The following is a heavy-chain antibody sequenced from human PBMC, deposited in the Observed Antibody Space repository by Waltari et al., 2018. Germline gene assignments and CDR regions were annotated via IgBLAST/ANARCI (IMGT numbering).Heavy chain of an antibody. CDR1: GVSISDYY. CDR3: AGGYSDDGGEYFQH. Sequence: QVQLQESGPRLVEPWETLSLTCSISGVSISDYYWSWIRQPAGKGLEFIGRVYTTGTTDYNPSLRSRATVSVDKSKNHFSLSLTSVTAADTAIYYCAGGYSDDGGEYFQHWGQGTLVSVSS. J-gene: IGHJ1*01. D-gene: IGHD3-16*01. V-gene: IGHV4-4*07. CDR2: VYTTGTT.